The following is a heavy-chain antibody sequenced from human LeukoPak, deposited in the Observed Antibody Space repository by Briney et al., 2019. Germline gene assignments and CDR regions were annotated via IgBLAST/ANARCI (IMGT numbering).Heavy chain of an antibody. J-gene: IGHJ4*02. Sequence: GGSLRLSCAASGFTFSSYAMSWFRQAPGKGLEWVSAISGGGGSTYYADSVKGRFTISRDNSKNTLFLQMNSLRAEDTAVYYCAKGVGVYFSSGWYHFDYWGQGTLVTVSS. CDR1: GFTFSSYA. CDR2: ISGGGGST. V-gene: IGHV3-23*01. CDR3: AKGVGVYFSSGWYHFDY. D-gene: IGHD6-19*01.